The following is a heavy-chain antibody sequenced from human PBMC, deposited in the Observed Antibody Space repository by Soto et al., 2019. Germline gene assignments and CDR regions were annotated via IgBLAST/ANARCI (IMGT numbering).Heavy chain of an antibody. CDR1: GFTFSDYY. V-gene: IGHV3-11*05. D-gene: IGHD2-2*01. Sequence: GGSLRLSCAASGFTFSDYYMSWIRQAPGKGLEWVSYIASGDSYKNYADSVRGRFIISRDNARNSLFLQMNSLRAEDTAFYYCAREVPPPNRYGTRGIDHWGQGTLVTVSS. CDR3: AREVPPPNRYGTRGIDH. CDR2: IASGDSYK. J-gene: IGHJ4*02.